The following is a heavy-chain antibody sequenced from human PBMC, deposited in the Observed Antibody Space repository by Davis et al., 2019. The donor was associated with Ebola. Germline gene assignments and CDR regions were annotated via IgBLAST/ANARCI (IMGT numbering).Heavy chain of an antibody. CDR3: ARAPYIWFRELSDYYYYGMDV. J-gene: IGHJ6*02. CDR2: INAGNGNT. V-gene: IGHV1-3*01. D-gene: IGHD3-10*01. Sequence: AASVKVSCKASGYTFTSYAMHWVRQAPGQRLEWMGWINAGNGNTKYSQKFQGRVTITRDTSASTAYMELSRLRSDDTAVYYCARAPYIWFRELSDYYYYGMDVWGQGTTVTVSS. CDR1: GYTFTSYA.